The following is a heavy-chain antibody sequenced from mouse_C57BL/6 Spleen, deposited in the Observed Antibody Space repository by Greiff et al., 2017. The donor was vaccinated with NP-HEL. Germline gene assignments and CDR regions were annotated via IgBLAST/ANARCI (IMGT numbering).Heavy chain of an antibody. Sequence: QVQLKQSGPGLVQPSQSLSITCTVSGFSLTSYGVHWVRQSPGKGLEWLGVIWRGGSTDYNAAFMSRLSITKDNSKSQVFFKMNSLQADDTAIYYCAKNWGYYGSSYWYFDVWGTGTTVTVSS. V-gene: IGHV2-5*01. CDR2: IWRGGST. J-gene: IGHJ1*03. D-gene: IGHD1-1*01. CDR3: AKNWGYYGSSYWYFDV. CDR1: GFSLTSYG.